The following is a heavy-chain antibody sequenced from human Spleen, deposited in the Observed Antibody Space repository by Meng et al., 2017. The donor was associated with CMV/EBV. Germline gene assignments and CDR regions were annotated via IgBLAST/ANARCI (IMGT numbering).Heavy chain of an antibody. CDR3: TTGSS. J-gene: IGHJ5*02. Sequence: SLRVSCAAPRFTLSDAWMSWVRQAPGKGLEWVGRIKSKSDGGTTDYAAPVKGRFTIARDDSTNTLYLQMNSLKTEDTGVYHCTTGSSLGQGTLVTVSS. V-gene: IGHV3-15*01. CDR1: RFTLSDAW. CDR2: IKSKSDGGTT.